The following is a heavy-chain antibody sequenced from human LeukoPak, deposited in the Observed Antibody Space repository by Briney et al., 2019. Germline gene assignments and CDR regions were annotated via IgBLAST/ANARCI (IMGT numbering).Heavy chain of an antibody. CDR2: NSMNSFNI. V-gene: IGHV3-9*01. J-gene: IGHJ6*02. Sequence: SLRLSCAAPGLTFDEYAMDWVRQAPGKGLEWVCGNSMNSFNIDYADSVKGRFTISRDNAKNSLYLQMNSLRPEDTALYFCAKDIGRGSWYPYYRGMDVWGQGTTVTVSS. D-gene: IGHD6-13*01. CDR3: AKDIGRGSWYPYYRGMDV. CDR1: GLTFDEYA.